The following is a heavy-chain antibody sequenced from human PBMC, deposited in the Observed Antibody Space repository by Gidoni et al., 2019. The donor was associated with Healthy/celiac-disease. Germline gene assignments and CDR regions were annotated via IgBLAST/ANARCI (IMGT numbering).Heavy chain of an antibody. CDR2: ISWNSGSI. J-gene: IGHJ6*02. D-gene: IGHD3-3*02. CDR3: AKDILGRGQLRLLVDYYYGMDV. V-gene: IGHV3-9*01. CDR1: GFTFDDYA. Sequence: EVQLVESGGGLVPPGRSLRLSCAASGFTFDDYAMLWVRQAPGKGLEWVSGISWNSGSIGYADSVKGRFTISRDNAKNSLYLQMNSLRAEDTALYYCAKDILGRGQLRLLVDYYYGMDVWGQGTTVTVSS.